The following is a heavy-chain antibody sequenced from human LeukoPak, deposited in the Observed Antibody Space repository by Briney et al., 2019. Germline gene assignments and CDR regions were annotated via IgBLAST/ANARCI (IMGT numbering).Heavy chain of an antibody. Sequence: GGSLRLSCTTSKFNFNSYGMTWVRQAPGKGLEWVSSISGSGGSTQYAASVQGRFTISRDNSKNTLYLQMNSLKASDTAMYYCARHVGYYGSGSSAIDYWGQGTLVTVSS. J-gene: IGHJ4*02. CDR2: ISGSGGST. CDR1: KFNFNSYG. CDR3: ARHVGYYGSGSSAIDY. D-gene: IGHD3-10*01. V-gene: IGHV3-23*01.